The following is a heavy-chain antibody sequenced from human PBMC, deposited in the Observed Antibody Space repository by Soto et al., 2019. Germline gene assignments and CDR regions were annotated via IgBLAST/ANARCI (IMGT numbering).Heavy chain of an antibody. Sequence: EVPVVESGGGLVQPGGSLRLSCAASGFTFSNYWMSWVRQAPGKGLEWVANIKQDGSAKYYVDSVKGRFTISRDNARNSLYLQMNSLRVEDTAVYYCTRDRLDNYWGQGTLVTVSS. CDR2: IKQDGSAK. D-gene: IGHD4-17*01. J-gene: IGHJ4*02. V-gene: IGHV3-7*01. CDR3: TRDRLDNY. CDR1: GFTFSNYW.